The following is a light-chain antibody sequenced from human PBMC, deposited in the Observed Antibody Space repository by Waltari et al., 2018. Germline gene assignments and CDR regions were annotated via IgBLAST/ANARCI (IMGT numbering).Light chain of an antibody. J-gene: IGKJ2*03. V-gene: IGKV1-33*01. CDR1: QHIYNY. Sequence: DIQLPQSHSSLTASVGDTVTITCQATQHIYNYLNWYQQRPGEVPRLLIFDALSLEAGVPSRFSGGGSGTEFTLTISGLEPDDFATYYCQQYNLVPFSFGPGTKLEF. CDR3: QQYNLVPFS. CDR2: DAL.